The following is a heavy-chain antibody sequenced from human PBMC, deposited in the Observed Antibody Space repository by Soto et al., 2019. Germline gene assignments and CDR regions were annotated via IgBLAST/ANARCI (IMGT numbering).Heavy chain of an antibody. CDR2: IFPADSDA. CDR1: GYNFLSYW. J-gene: IGHJ4*02. CDR3: AMARFCGTRQCNHSDY. V-gene: IGHV5-51*01. D-gene: IGHD3-3*01. Sequence: EVQLVQSGAEVKKPGESLKISCKVSGYNFLSYWIAWVRQMPGKGLEWMAIIFPADSDAIYSPSSQGQVSISTDKSIXXGYLQWSGLKTSATAMYYCAMARFCGTRQCNHSDYWGPGTLVTVPS.